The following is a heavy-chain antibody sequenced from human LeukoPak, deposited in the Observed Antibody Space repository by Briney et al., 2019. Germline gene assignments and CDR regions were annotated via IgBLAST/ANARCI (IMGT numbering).Heavy chain of an antibody. D-gene: IGHD3-3*01. CDR1: GFTLSSYA. CDR2: ISGSGGST. CDR3: AKGGYYDFWSEYYFDY. V-gene: IGHV3-23*01. Sequence: PGGSLRLSCAASGFTLSSYAMSWVRQAPGKGLEWVSAISGSGGSTYYADSVKGRFTISRDNSKNTLYLQMNSLRAEDTAVYYCAKGGYYDFWSEYYFDYWGQGTLVTVSS. J-gene: IGHJ4*02.